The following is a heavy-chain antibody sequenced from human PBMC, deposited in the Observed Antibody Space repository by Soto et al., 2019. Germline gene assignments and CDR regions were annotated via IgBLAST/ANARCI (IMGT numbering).Heavy chain of an antibody. CDR3: ARDYITIFGVRNYMDV. CDR2: IWYDGSNK. V-gene: IGHV3-33*01. D-gene: IGHD3-3*01. J-gene: IGHJ6*03. Sequence: PGRSRRLSCAASGVTFSSYGMHWVRQAPGKGLEWVAVIWYDGSNKYYADSVKGRFTISRDNSKNTLYLQMNSLRAEDTAVYYCARDYITIFGVRNYMDVWGKGTTVTVS. CDR1: GVTFSSYG.